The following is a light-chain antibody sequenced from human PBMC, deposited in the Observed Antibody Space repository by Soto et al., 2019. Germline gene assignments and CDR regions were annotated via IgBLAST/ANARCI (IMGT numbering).Light chain of an antibody. CDR1: SSDVGGYNY. CDR2: DVS. V-gene: IGLV2-11*01. CDR3: SSYTGSNNWGV. J-gene: IGLJ3*02. Sequence: QSVLTQPRSVSGSPGQSVTISCTGTSSDVGGYNYVSWYQQHPGKAPKLLIYDVSKRPSGVPDRFSGSKSGNTASLTISGLQAEDEADYYCSSYTGSNNWGVFGGGTKLTVL.